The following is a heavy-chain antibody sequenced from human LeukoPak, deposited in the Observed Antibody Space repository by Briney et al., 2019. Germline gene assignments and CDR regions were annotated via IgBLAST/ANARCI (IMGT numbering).Heavy chain of an antibody. Sequence: SETLSLTCAVYGGSFSGYYWSWIRQPPGKGLEWMGEINHGGSTNYNPSLKSRVTIAVDTSKHQFSLKLSSVTAADTAVYYCARGRDFWSGYSRYYYYYYMDVWGKGTTVTVSS. J-gene: IGHJ6*03. D-gene: IGHD3-3*01. CDR2: INHGGST. V-gene: IGHV4-34*01. CDR1: GGSFSGYY. CDR3: ARGRDFWSGYSRYYYYYYMDV.